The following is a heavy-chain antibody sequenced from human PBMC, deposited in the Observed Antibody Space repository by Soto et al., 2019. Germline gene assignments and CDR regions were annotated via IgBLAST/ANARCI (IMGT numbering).Heavy chain of an antibody. Sequence: QVQLRESGPGLVKPSETLSLTCTVSGASIIDYYWTWIRQPPGKGLEWIGHIFHSGITNYNPSLESRVTMSVDTSKNQFSLKLSSMTAADTAVYYCASKKWLDDWGQGTLVTVS. CDR2: IFHSGIT. V-gene: IGHV4-59*01. CDR3: ASKKWLDD. CDR1: GASIIDYY. D-gene: IGHD5-12*01. J-gene: IGHJ4*02.